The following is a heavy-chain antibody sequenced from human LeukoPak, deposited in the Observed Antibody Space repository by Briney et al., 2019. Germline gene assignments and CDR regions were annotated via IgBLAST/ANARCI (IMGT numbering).Heavy chain of an antibody. D-gene: IGHD3-16*01. CDR1: GGSISSFY. V-gene: IGHV4-4*07. CDR3: ARGRSGPGAYYYSGMDV. CDR2: IYSSGST. J-gene: IGHJ6*02. Sequence: SETLSLTCTVSGGSISSFYWTWIRQPAGKGLEWIGRIYSSGSTNYNPSLKSRLTMSVDTSKNQLSLKVSSVTAADTGVYYCARGRSGPGAYYYSGMDVWGQGTTVTVSS.